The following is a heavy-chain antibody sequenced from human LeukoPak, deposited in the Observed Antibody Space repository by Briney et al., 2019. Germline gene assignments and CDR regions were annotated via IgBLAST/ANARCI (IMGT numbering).Heavy chain of an antibody. J-gene: IGHJ4*02. D-gene: IGHD3-10*01. CDR2: ISGSGGST. CDR1: GFTLSSYA. Sequence: PGGSLRLSCAASGFTLSSYAMSWVRQAPGKGLEWVSAISGSGGSTYYADSVKGRFTISRDNSKNTLYLQMNSLRAEDTAVYYCAKGLPMVRGVIPANYWGQGTLVTVSS. V-gene: IGHV3-23*01. CDR3: AKGLPMVRGVIPANY.